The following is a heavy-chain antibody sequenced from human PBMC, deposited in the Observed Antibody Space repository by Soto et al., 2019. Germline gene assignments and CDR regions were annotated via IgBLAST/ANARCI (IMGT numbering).Heavy chain of an antibody. V-gene: IGHV1-69*12. CDR3: AREGGSGSYRYCAMDV. D-gene: IGHD3-10*01. CDR2: IIPIFGTA. Sequence: QVQLVQSGAEVKKPGSSVKVSCKASGGTFSSYAISWVRQAPGQGLEWMGGIIPIFGTANYAQKFQGRVTITADESTSXADRELSRLRSGDTAVYYCAREGGSGSYRYCAMDVWGQGTTVTVSS. J-gene: IGHJ6*02. CDR1: GGTFSSYA.